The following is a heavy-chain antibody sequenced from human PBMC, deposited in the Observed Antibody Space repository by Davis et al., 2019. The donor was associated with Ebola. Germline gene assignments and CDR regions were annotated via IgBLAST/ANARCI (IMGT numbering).Heavy chain of an antibody. J-gene: IGHJ4*02. CDR2: MSNTGET. CDR3: AEGGTNNFLGAN. D-gene: IGHD2-8*01. CDR1: HYDVGSNF. Sequence: PGGSLRLSCLASHYDVGSNFLSWVRQAPGKGLEWISVMSNTGETYYIESVRGRFTISRDNSKNTFYLQMNSLRAEDTAVFYCAEGGTNNFLGANWGQGTLVTVSS. V-gene: IGHV3-53*01.